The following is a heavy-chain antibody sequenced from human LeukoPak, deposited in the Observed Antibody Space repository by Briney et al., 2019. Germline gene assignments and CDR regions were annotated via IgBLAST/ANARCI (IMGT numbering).Heavy chain of an antibody. V-gene: IGHV1-18*01. CDR1: GYTFTSYG. J-gene: IGHJ4*02. CDR3: ARGRQGMVRGVFDY. CDR2: ISAYNGNT. Sequence: GASVKVSCKASGYTFTSYGISWVRQALGQGLEWMGWISAYNGNTNYAQKLQGRVTMTTDTSTSTAYMELRSLRSDDTAVYYCARGRQGMVRGVFDYWGQGTLVTVSS. D-gene: IGHD3-10*01.